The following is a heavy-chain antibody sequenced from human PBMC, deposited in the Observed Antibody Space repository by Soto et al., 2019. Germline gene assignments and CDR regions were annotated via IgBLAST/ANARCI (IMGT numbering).Heavy chain of an antibody. CDR2: ISYDGSNK. J-gene: IGHJ4*02. CDR1: GFTFSTYG. Sequence: QVQLVESGGGVVQPGRSLRLSCAASGFTFSTYGMHWVRQAPGKGLEWVAVISYDGSNKYYADSVKGRFTISRDNSKKRLNLQMSSLGAENTAVYYCAEGFSYSVIDYGGKGTLVTVSS. V-gene: IGHV3-30*18. D-gene: IGHD5-18*01. CDR3: AEGFSYSVIDY.